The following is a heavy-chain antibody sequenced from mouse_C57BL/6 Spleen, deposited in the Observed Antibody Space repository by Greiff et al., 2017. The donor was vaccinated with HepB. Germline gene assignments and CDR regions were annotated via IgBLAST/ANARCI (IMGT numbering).Heavy chain of an antibody. CDR3: ARSGGYYDYDSYAMDY. CDR1: GYTFTSYW. J-gene: IGHJ4*01. Sequence: QVQLQQPGAELVMPGASVKLSCKASGYTFTSYWMHWVKQRPGQGLEWIGEIDPSDSYTNYNQKFKGKSTLTVDKSSSTAYMQLRSLTSEDSAVYYCARSGGYYDYDSYAMDYWGQGTSVTVSS. D-gene: IGHD2-4*01. CDR2: IDPSDSYT. V-gene: IGHV1-69*01.